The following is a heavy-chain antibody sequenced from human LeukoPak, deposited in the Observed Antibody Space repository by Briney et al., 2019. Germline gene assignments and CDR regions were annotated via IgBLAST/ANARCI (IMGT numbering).Heavy chain of an antibody. Sequence: GKSLRLSCAASGFIFSNYGMHWVRQAPGKGLEWVAVVSYDGSNKYYADSVKGRFTISKDNSKNTLSLQMSSLRAEDTAVYYCAKGSSIAAPLGYFQHWGQGTLVTVSS. CDR2: VSYDGSNK. D-gene: IGHD6-25*01. CDR3: AKGSSIAAPLGYFQH. V-gene: IGHV3-30*18. CDR1: GFIFSNYG. J-gene: IGHJ1*01.